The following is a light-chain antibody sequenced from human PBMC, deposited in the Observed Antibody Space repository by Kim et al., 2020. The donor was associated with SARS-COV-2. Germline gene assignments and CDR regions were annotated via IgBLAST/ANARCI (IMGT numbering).Light chain of an antibody. CDR1: HSLLWHLDSKNY. Sequence: ATISCKSSHSLLWHLDSKNYFAWYQHKAGQPPKLLINWASIREPGVPDRFNGSGSATDFTLTINHLQADDAALYFCLQFVGTPRTFGQGTKVDIK. CDR3: LQFVGTPRT. V-gene: IGKV4-1*01. J-gene: IGKJ1*01. CDR2: WAS.